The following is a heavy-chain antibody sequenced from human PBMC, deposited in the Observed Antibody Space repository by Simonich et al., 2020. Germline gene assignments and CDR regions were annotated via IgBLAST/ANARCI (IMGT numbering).Heavy chain of an antibody. CDR1: GYTFTSYG. V-gene: IGHV1-18*01. CDR2: ISAYNGNT. D-gene: IGHD2-15*01. J-gene: IGHJ4*02. Sequence: QVQLVQSGAEVKKPGASVKVSCKASGYTFTSYGISWVRQAPGQGLEWRGWISAYNGNTKYAQKLQGRVTMTTDTSTSTAYMELRSLRSDDTAVYYCARASRGTWWYYYFDYWGQGTLVTVSS. CDR3: ARASRGTWWYYYFDY.